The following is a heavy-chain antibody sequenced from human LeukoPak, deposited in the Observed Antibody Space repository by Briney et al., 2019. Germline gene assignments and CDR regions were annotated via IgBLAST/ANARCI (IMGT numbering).Heavy chain of an antibody. D-gene: IGHD1-7*01. Sequence: GGSLRLSCAASGFIFSSYWMHWVRQAPGKGLVWVSRINSDGSSTSYADSVKGRFTISRDSAKNTLYLEMNSLRAEDTAVYYCARYNWNSAPFDYWGQGTLVTVSS. CDR2: INSDGSST. J-gene: IGHJ4*02. CDR3: ARYNWNSAPFDY. CDR1: GFIFSSYW. V-gene: IGHV3-74*01.